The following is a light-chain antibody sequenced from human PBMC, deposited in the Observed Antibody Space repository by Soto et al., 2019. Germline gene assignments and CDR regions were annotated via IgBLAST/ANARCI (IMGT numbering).Light chain of an antibody. V-gene: IGLV2-23*01. CDR3: CSYAGSSASYV. CDR2: EGT. J-gene: IGLJ1*01. CDR1: SSDVGSYNL. Sequence: QSVLTQPASVSGSPGQSITISCTGTSSDVGSYNLVSWYQHHPGKAPQLMIYEGTKRPSGVSNRFSASKSGNTASLTISGLQAEDEADYYCCSYAGSSASYVFGTGTKVTVL.